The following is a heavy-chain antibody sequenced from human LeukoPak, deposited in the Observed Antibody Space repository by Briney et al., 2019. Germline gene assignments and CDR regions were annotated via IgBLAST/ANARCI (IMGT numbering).Heavy chain of an antibody. V-gene: IGHV4-34*01. CDR1: GGSFSGYY. CDR3: ARLALKYYYDSSGYSPLYYYYMDV. Sequence: PSETLSLTCAVYGGSFSGYYWSWIRQPPGKGLEWIGEINHSGSTNYNPSLKSRVTISVDTSKNQFSLKLSSVTAADTAVYYCARLALKYYYDSSGYSPLYYYYMDVWGKGTTVTISS. J-gene: IGHJ6*03. CDR2: INHSGST. D-gene: IGHD3-22*01.